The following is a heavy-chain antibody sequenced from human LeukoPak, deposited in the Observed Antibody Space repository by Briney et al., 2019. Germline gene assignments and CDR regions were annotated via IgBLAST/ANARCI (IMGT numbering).Heavy chain of an antibody. V-gene: IGHV4-34*01. CDR3: ARGAAFHNSYYYYMDV. D-gene: IGHD2/OR15-2a*01. J-gene: IGHJ6*03. Sequence: PSETLSLTCDVYGGSFSGYYWNWIRQPPGKGLEWIGEINHRGSTNDNPSLKSRVIISVDASRYQFSLKLSSVTAADTAVYYCARGAAFHNSYYYYMDVWGKGTTVTVSS. CDR1: GGSFSGYY. CDR2: INHRGST.